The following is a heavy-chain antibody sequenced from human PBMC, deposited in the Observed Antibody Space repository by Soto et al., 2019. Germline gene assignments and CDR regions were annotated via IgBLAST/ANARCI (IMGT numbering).Heavy chain of an antibody. V-gene: IGHV3-48*02. CDR3: ARPAGRVDYFDY. Sequence: VQLVESGGGLVQPGGSLRLSCAASGFVFSTYSMNWVRQAPGKGLEWVSYISSSSSTIYYADSVQGRFTISRDNAKNSLDLQVNSLRDEDTAVYYCARPAGRVDYFDYWGQGTLVTVSS. J-gene: IGHJ4*02. D-gene: IGHD2-15*01. CDR2: ISSSSSTI. CDR1: GFVFSTYS.